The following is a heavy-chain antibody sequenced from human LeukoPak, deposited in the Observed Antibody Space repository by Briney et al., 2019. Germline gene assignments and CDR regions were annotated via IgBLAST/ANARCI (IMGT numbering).Heavy chain of an antibody. CDR1: GGSISSYY. CDR2: IYYSGST. D-gene: IGHD2-15*01. Sequence: SETLSLTCTVSGGSISSYYWSWIRQPPGKGLEWIGYIYYSGSTNYNPSLKSRVTISVDTSKNQFSLKLSSVTAADTAVYYCASAEYSYCSGGSCHPGHFQHWGQGTLVTDSS. V-gene: IGHV4-59*01. CDR3: ASAEYSYCSGGSCHPGHFQH. J-gene: IGHJ1*01.